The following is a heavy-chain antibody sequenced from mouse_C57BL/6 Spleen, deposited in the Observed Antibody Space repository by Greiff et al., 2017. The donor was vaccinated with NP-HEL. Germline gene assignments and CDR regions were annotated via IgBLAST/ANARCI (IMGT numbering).Heavy chain of an antibody. J-gene: IGHJ1*03. Sequence: QVQLQQPGAELVRPGSSVKLSCKASGYTFTSYWMHWVKQRPIQGLEWIGNIDPSDSETHYNQKFKDKATLTVDKSSSTAYMQLSSLTSEDSAVYYCARVATTEGFDVWGTGTTVTVCS. V-gene: IGHV1-52*01. CDR3: ARVATTEGFDV. CDR1: GYTFTSYW. CDR2: IDPSDSET. D-gene: IGHD1-1*01.